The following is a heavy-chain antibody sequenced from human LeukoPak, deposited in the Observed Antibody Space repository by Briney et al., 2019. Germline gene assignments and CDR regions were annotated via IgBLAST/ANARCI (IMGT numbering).Heavy chain of an antibody. J-gene: IGHJ4*02. CDR2: IYYSGST. CDR1: GGSISSSSYY. Sequence: SETLSLTCTVSGGSISSSSYYWGWIRQPPGKGLEWIGSIYYSGSTYYNPSLKSRVTISVDTSKNQFSLKLSSVTAADTAVYYCARGRYSGYDFSYWGQGTLVTVSS. CDR3: ARGRYSGYDFSY. D-gene: IGHD5-12*01. V-gene: IGHV4-39*07.